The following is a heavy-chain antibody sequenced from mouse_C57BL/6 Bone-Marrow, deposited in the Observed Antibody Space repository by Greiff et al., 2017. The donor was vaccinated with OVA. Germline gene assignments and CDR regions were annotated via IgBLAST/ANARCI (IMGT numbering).Heavy chain of an antibody. CDR2: IHPNSGST. CDR1: GYTFTSYW. D-gene: IGHD2-1*01. Sequence: QVQLQQPGAELVKPGASVKLSCKASGYTFTSYWMHWVKQRPGQGLEWIGMIHPNSGSTNYNEKFKSKATLTVDKSSSTAYMQLSSLTSEDSAVYYCARRGLSRLYYGPFAYWGQGTLVTVSA. CDR3: ARRGLSRLYYGPFAY. V-gene: IGHV1-64*01. J-gene: IGHJ3*01.